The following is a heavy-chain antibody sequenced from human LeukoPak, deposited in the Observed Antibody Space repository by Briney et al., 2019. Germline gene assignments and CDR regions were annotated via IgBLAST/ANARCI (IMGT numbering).Heavy chain of an antibody. J-gene: IGHJ4*02. Sequence: ASVTVSCKASGYTFSGYYMHWVRQAPGKGLEWMGLFIPISGRTIYAQTFQPRLTMSTHTSLTTAYMELSSLRSADPPVYYCARETYISSWTTSYYWGQGTLVTVSS. V-gene: IGHV1-2*02. CDR1: GYTFSGYY. D-gene: IGHD6-13*01. CDR3: ARETYISSWTTSYY. CDR2: FIPISGRT.